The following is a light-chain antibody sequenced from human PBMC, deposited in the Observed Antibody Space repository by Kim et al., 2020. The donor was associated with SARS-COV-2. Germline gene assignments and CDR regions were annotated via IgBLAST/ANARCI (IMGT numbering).Light chain of an antibody. V-gene: IGKV3-15*01. CDR1: QSLSSN. CDR2: GAS. CDR3: QQFDNWPS. Sequence: LSVAPGEGVTLTCRASQSLSSNLALYQQKPGPPPRLIIYGASTRATCIPARFSGSGSGTEFTLTISSLQSEDFAVYSCQQFDNWPSFGQGTKLEL. J-gene: IGKJ2*03.